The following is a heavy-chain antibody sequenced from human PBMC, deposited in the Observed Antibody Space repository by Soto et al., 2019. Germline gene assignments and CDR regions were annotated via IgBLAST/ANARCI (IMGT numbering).Heavy chain of an antibody. J-gene: IGHJ6*03. Sequence: GGSLRLSCAASGFTFSSYGMHWVRQAPGKGLEWVAVISYDGSNKYYADSVKGRLTISGDNSKNPLYLQMNSLRAEDTAVYYCAKDKKYQLLQTSYMDVWGKGTTVTVSS. D-gene: IGHD2-2*01. CDR3: AKDKKYQLLQTSYMDV. CDR1: GFTFSSYG. V-gene: IGHV3-30*18. CDR2: ISYDGSNK.